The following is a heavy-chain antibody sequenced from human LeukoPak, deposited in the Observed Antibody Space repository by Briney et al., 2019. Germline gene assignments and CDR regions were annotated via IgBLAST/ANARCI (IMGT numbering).Heavy chain of an antibody. CDR3: ARPPIAATTREYYFYY. J-gene: IGHJ4*02. CDR2: INPSGGST. V-gene: IGHV1-46*01. CDR1: GYTFTSYY. Sequence: ASVKVSCKASGYTFTSYYMHWVRQAPGQGLEWMGIINPSGGSTSYAQKFQGRVTMTRDTSTSTVYMELSSLRSEDTAVYYCARPPIAATTREYYFYYWCKGTLFTVSS. D-gene: IGHD5-12*01.